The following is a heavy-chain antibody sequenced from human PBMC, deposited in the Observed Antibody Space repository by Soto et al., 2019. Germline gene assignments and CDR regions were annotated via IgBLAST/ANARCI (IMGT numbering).Heavy chain of an antibody. CDR2: ISPSGGST. V-gene: IGHV1-46*01. D-gene: IGHD6-19*01. J-gene: IGHJ3*02. Sequence: QVQLVQSGAEVKKPGASVKVSCKASGYTFTSYYMHWVRQAPGQGLERMGIISPSGGSTSYAQKFQGRVTMTRDTSTSTVYMELSSLRSEDTAVYYCARGARWAQWLAFDAFDIWGQGTMVTVSS. CDR3: ARGARWAQWLAFDAFDI. CDR1: GYTFTSYY.